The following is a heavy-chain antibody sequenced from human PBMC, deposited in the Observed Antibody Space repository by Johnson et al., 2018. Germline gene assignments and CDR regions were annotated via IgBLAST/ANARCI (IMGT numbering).Heavy chain of an antibody. J-gene: IGHJ6*02. V-gene: IGHV3-23*04. CDR1: GFTFSSYA. CDR2: IGAVGSPT. D-gene: IGHD3-22*01. Sequence: VQLVQSGGGFVQPGGSLRLSCAASGFTFSSYAMSWVRQAPGRGLEWVSSIGAVGSPTFYADSVKGRFTISKDNSKNTLSLQMNSLGADDTAGYYCATYYYDSSGYVYYSYGMDVWGQGTTVTVSS. CDR3: ATYYYDSSGYVYYSYGMDV.